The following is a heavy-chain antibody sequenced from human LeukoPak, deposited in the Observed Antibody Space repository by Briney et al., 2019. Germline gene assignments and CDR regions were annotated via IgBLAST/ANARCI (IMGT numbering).Heavy chain of an antibody. V-gene: IGHV3-30*04. CDR3: ARARANDCSGGSCYSAYPYYYYGMDV. CDR2: ISYDGSNK. Sequence: HPGGSLRLSCAASGFTFSSYAMHWVRQAPGKGLEWVAVISYDGSNKYYADSVKGRFTISRDNPKNTLYLQMNSLRAEDTAVYYCARARANDCSGGSCYSAYPYYYYGMDVWGQGTTVTVSS. J-gene: IGHJ6*02. D-gene: IGHD2-15*01. CDR1: GFTFSSYA.